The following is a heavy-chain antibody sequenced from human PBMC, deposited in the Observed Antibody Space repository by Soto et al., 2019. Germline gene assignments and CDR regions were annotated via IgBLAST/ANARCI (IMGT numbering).Heavy chain of an antibody. CDR2: IIPIFGTA. D-gene: IGHD2-21*02. V-gene: IGHV1-69*13. CDR3: ARTIVVATAGWFDP. J-gene: IGHJ5*02. Sequence: SVKVSCKASGGTFSSYAISWVRQAPGQGLEWMGGIIPIFGTANYAQKFQGRVTITADESTSTAYMELSSLRSEDTAVYYCARTIVVATAGWFDPWGQGTLVTVSS. CDR1: GGTFSSYA.